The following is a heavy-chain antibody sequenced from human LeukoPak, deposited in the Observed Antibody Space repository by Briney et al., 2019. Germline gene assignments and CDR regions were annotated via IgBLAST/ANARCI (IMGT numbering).Heavy chain of an antibody. CDR2: IYTSGST. V-gene: IGHV4-61*02. CDR1: GGSVTSGSYY. D-gene: IGHD3-22*01. Sequence: PSETLSLTCTVSGGSVTSGSYYWSWIRQPAGKGLEWIGSIYTSGSTNYNPSLKSRVTISVDTSKNQSSLKLSSVTAADTAVYYCARNTYYYDSSGYYDNAFDMWGQGTKVTVSS. CDR3: ARNTYYYDSSGYYDNAFDM. J-gene: IGHJ3*02.